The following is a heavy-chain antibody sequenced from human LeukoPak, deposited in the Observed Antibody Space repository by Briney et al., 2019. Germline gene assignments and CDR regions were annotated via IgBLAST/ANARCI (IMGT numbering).Heavy chain of an antibody. CDR3: ARSSKQWLDR. D-gene: IGHD6-19*01. V-gene: IGHV1-18*01. Sequence: GASVKVSCKASGYTFTSYGISWVRQAPGQGLEWMGWISAYNGDTNYAQKFQGRVTMTTDTSTSTGYMGLRSLRSDDTAVYYCARSSKQWLDRWGQGTLVTVSS. CDR2: ISAYNGDT. J-gene: IGHJ4*02. CDR1: GYTFTSYG.